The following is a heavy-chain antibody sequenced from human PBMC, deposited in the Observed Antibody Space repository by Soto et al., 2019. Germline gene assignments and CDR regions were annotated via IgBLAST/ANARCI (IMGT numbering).Heavy chain of an antibody. V-gene: IGHV3-9*01. Sequence: GGSLRLSCADSGLTFDDYAMHWVRQAPGKRLEWGSGISWNSGRRGYADSVKGRFTISRDNAKNALYRQMNSLRAEDTALYYCSAYDSSGYYPFDYWGQGTLVAVSS. CDR3: SAYDSSGYYPFDY. D-gene: IGHD3-22*01. CDR1: GLTFDDYA. CDR2: ISWNSGRR. J-gene: IGHJ4*02.